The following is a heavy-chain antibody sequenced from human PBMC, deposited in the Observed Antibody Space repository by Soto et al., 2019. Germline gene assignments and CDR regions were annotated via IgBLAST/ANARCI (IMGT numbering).Heavy chain of an antibody. CDR3: ARGYFDL. Sequence: QVQLVQSGAEVKKPGASVKVSCRASGYSFTTYYIHWVRQAPGQGLEWMGIINPSGGTTSYTQKFQGRVTMTRDTSTSTVYMELSSLRSEATAVYYCARGYFDLWGRGTLVTVSS. CDR2: INPSGGTT. V-gene: IGHV1-46*01. J-gene: IGHJ2*01. CDR1: GYSFTTYY.